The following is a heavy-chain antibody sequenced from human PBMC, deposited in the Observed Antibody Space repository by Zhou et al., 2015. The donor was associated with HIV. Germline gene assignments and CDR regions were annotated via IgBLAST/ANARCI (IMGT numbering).Heavy chain of an antibody. CDR2: IIPILGIA. D-gene: IGHD3-3*01. V-gene: IGHV1-69*08. Sequence: QVQLVQSGAEVKKPGSSVKVSCKASGGTFSSYTISWVRQAPGQGLEWMGRIIPILGIANYAQKFQGRVTITADKSTSTAYMELSSLRSEDTAVYYCVRETLEGNLWRHQRERGNWHFDLWGRGTLVTVSS. CDR1: GGTFSSYT. J-gene: IGHJ2*01. CDR3: VRETLEGNLWRHQRERGNWHFDL.